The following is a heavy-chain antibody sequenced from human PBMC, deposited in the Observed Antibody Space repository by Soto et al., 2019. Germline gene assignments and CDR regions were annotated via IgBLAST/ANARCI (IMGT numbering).Heavy chain of an antibody. CDR1: GYTFTSYA. J-gene: IGHJ6*02. CDR2: INAGNGNT. Sequence: ASVKVSCKASGYTFTSYAMHWVRQAPGQRLEWMGWINAGNGNTKYSQKFQGRVTITSDTSASTAYMELSSLRSEDTAVYYCARDAFGGWYGLYYYYGMDVWGQGTTVTVSS. D-gene: IGHD6-19*01. CDR3: ARDAFGGWYGLYYYYGMDV. V-gene: IGHV1-3*01.